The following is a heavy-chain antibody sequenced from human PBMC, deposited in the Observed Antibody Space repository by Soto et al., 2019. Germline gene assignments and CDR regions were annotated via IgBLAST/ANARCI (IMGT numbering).Heavy chain of an antibody. CDR1: GFTFSSYW. V-gene: IGHV3-7*01. J-gene: IGHJ6*02. CDR3: ARAGYSSSWHAYYYYYGMDV. CDR2: IKQDGSEK. D-gene: IGHD6-13*01. Sequence: GGSLRLSCAASGFTFSSYWMSWVRQAPWKGLEWVANIKQDGSEKYYVDSVKGRFTISRDNAKNSLYLQMNSLRAEDTAVYYCARAGYSSSWHAYYYYYGMDVWGQGTTVTVSS.